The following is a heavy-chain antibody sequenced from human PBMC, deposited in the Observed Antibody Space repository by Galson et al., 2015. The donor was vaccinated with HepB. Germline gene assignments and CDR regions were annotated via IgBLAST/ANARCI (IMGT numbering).Heavy chain of an antibody. V-gene: IGHV3-7*03. CDR3: AREGSAGGGYYGSGSYDY. CDR1: GFTFGSYW. J-gene: IGHJ4*02. Sequence: SLRLSCAASGFTFGSYWMSWVRQAPGKGLEWVANIKQDGSEKYYVDSVKGRFTISRDNAKNSLYLQMNSLRAEDTAVYYCAREGSAGGGYYGSGSYDYWGQGTLVTVSS. D-gene: IGHD3-10*01. CDR2: IKQDGSEK.